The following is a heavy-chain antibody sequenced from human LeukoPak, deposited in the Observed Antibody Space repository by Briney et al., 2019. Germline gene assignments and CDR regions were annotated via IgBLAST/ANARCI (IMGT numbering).Heavy chain of an antibody. CDR1: GFFARDFY. D-gene: IGHD2-15*01. J-gene: IGHJ4*02. Sequence: GGSLRLSCAASGFFARDFYMAWIRQRPGKGLEWVSHISTTGNTINYADSVMGRFTISRDTVKESLYLQLTSLTTEDTAVYYCARERWSGGFDYWGQGTLVTVSS. V-gene: IGHV3-11*01. CDR2: ISTTGNTI. CDR3: ARERWSGGFDY.